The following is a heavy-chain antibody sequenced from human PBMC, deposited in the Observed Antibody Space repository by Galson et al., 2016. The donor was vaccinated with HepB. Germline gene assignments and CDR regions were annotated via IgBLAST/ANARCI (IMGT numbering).Heavy chain of an antibody. V-gene: IGHV5-10-1*01. CDR1: GYNFTNYW. Sequence: QSGAEVKKPGESLRISCKGSGYNFTNYWISWVRQMPGKGLEWMGRIDPTDSYTNYSPSFQGHITISVDKSISTAYLQWSSLKASDTAMYYCARHHYFDASGYYYVLYYWGQGTLVTVSS. D-gene: IGHD3-22*01. CDR2: IDPTDSYT. J-gene: IGHJ4*02. CDR3: ARHHYFDASGYYYVLYY.